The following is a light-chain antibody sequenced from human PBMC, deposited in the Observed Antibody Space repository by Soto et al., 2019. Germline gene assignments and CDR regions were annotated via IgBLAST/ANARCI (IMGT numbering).Light chain of an antibody. V-gene: IGKV1-5*01. CDR2: DIS. CDR3: QQYNSYPWT. CDR1: QSISSW. Sequence: DIQMTQSPSTLSASVGDRVTITCRASQSISSWLAWYQQKPGKAPKLLIYDISTLENGVPLRFSGSGSGTEFTLTISSLRPDDFATYYCQQYNSYPWTFGQGTKVEIK. J-gene: IGKJ1*01.